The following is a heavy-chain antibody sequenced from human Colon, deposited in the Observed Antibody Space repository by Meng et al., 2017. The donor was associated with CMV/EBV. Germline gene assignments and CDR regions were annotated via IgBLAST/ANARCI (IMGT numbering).Heavy chain of an antibody. J-gene: IGHJ4*02. V-gene: IGHV3-74*03. CDR2: IKSDGSKT. CDR3: TRDAGSSTSMDY. D-gene: IGHD6-6*01. Sequence: GGSLRLSCAASGFTVSSNYMSWVRQAPGKGLEWVSVIKSDGSKTEYAESVRGRFTISRDNAKNTLYLEMNTLRVEDTAVYYCTRDAGSSTSMDYWGQGTLVTVSS. CDR1: GFTVSSNY.